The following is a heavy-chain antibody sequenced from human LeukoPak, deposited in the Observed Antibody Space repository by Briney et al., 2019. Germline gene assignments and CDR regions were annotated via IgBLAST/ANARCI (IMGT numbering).Heavy chain of an antibody. Sequence: SETLSLTCAVYGGSFSGYYWGWIRQTPGKGLEWIGEINHSGRTNYNPSLKSRVTISADTSKNQFYLELRSVTAADTAVYCCARAYYSTSWFPHWGQGALVTVSS. V-gene: IGHV4-34*01. CDR2: INHSGRT. CDR1: GGSFSGYY. D-gene: IGHD3-10*01. J-gene: IGHJ5*02. CDR3: ARAYYSTSWFPH.